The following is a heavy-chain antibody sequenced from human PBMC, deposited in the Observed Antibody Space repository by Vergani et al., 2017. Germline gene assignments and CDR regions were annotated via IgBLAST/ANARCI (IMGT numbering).Heavy chain of an antibody. CDR2: IGTAGDT. D-gene: IGHD6-6*01. CDR3: ARRDSSSPALDY. CDR1: GITFSTYD. V-gene: IGHV3-13*01. J-gene: IGHJ4*02. Sequence: EVRLLESGGGLAQPGGSLRLSCEASGITFSTYDMHWVRQATGKGLEWVSAIGTAGDTYYPGSVKGRFTISRENAKNSLYLQMNGLRAGDTAVYYCARRDSSSPALDYWGQGTLVTVSS.